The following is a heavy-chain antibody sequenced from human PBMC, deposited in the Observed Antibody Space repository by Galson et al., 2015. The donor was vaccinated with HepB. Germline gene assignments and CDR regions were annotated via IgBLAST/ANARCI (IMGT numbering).Heavy chain of an antibody. J-gene: IGHJ4*02. V-gene: IGHV3-30*18. CDR2: ISYDGSNK. CDR1: GFTFSSYG. CDR3: AKAPHDYSNYGFDY. Sequence: SLRLSCAASGFTFSSYGMHWVRQAPGKGLEWVAVISYDGSNKYYADSVKGRFTISRDNSKNTLYLQMNSLRAEDTAVYYCAKAPHDYSNYGFDYWGQGTLVTVSS. D-gene: IGHD4-11*01.